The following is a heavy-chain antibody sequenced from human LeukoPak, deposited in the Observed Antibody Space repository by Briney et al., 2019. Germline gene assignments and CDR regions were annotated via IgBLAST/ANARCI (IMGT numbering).Heavy chain of an antibody. CDR3: ARDHAASGSFYDY. Sequence: GGSLRLSCVASGFTFSTYAMNWVRQAPGRGLEWVSYINSIGETIYYADSVKGRFTISRDNAKNSLYLQMNSLRDEDTAVYYCARDHAASGSFYDYWGQGTLVTVSS. CDR2: INSIGETI. J-gene: IGHJ4*02. D-gene: IGHD3-10*01. V-gene: IGHV3-48*02. CDR1: GFTFSTYA.